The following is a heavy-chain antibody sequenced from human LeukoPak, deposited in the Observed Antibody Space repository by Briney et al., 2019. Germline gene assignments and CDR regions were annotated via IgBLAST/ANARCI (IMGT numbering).Heavy chain of an antibody. V-gene: IGHV4-59*01. CDR1: GASTSSYY. CDR2: IYYSGST. CDR3: ASGPYPAAGTDHQFDY. J-gene: IGHJ4*02. Sequence: SETLSPTCTVSGASTSSYYWSWIRQPPGKGLEWIGYIYYSGSTHYNPSLKSRVTISVDTSKNQFSLELSSVTAADTAVYYCASGPYPAAGTDHQFDYWGQGTLVTVSS. D-gene: IGHD6-13*01.